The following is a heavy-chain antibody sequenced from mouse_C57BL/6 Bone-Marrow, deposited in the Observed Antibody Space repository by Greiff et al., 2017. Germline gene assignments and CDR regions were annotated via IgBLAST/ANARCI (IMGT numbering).Heavy chain of an antibody. J-gene: IGHJ2*01. V-gene: IGHV14-4*01. Sequence: VHVKQSGAELVRPGASVKLSCTASGFNIKDGYMHWVKQRPEQGLEWIGWIDPENGDTEYASKFQGKATITADTSSNTAYLQLSSLTSEDTAVYYCTRWLLLDYWGQGTTLTVSA. CDR1: GFNIKDGY. D-gene: IGHD2-3*01. CDR3: TRWLLLDY. CDR2: IDPENGDT.